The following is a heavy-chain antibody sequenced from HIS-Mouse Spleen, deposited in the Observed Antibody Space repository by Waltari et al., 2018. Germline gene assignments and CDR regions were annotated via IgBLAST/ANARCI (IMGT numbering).Heavy chain of an antibody. Sequence: QVQLVESGGGVVQPGRSLRLSCAASGFTFSSYAMHWVRQATGKGPELGAVISDDGSNKYYADSVKGRFTISRDNSKNTLYLQMNSLRAEDTAVYYCARAFDLWGRGTLVTVSS. CDR1: GFTFSSYA. J-gene: IGHJ2*01. CDR2: ISDDGSNK. V-gene: IGHV3-30-3*01. CDR3: ARAFDL.